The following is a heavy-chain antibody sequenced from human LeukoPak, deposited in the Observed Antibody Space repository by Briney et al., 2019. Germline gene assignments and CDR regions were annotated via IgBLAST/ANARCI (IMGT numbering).Heavy chain of an antibody. J-gene: IGHJ4*02. D-gene: IGHD5-12*01. V-gene: IGHV1-2*02. CDR2: INPNTGDT. Sequence: GASVKVSCRASGYTFTGQFMHWVRQAPGQGLEWVGWINPNTGDTNYAQKFQGRVTMTRDTTINTAYMDLSRLTSDDTAVYYCASYPRYMSSPPFDYWGQGTLVTVSS. CDR1: GYTFTGQF. CDR3: ASYPRYMSSPPFDY.